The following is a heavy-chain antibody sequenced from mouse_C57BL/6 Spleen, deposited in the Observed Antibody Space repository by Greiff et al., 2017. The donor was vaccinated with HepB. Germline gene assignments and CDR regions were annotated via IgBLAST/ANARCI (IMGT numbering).Heavy chain of an antibody. V-gene: IGHV1-82*01. J-gene: IGHJ2*01. CDR2: IYPGDGDT. D-gene: IGHD2-2*01. Sequence: QVQLKESGPELVKPGASVKISCKASGYAFSSSWMNWVKQRPGKGLEWIGRIYPGDGDTNYNGKFKGKATLTADKSSSTAYMQLSSLTSEDSAVYFCARDYYGYDGVFDYWGQGTTLTVSS. CDR1: GYAFSSSW. CDR3: ARDYYGYDGVFDY.